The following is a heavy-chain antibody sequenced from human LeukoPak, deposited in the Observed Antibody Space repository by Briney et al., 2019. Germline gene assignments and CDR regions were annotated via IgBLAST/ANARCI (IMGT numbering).Heavy chain of an antibody. V-gene: IGHV1-2*02. CDR1: GYTFTGYY. D-gene: IGHD3-10*01. CDR3: ARDYYGSGSYYDY. CDR2: FNPNSGGT. J-gene: IGHJ4*02. Sequence: ASVKVSCKASGYTFTGYYMHWVLQAPGQGLEWMGWFNPNSGGTNYAQNFQGRVTMTRDTSISTAYMELSSLRSDDTAVYYCARDYYGSGSYYDYWGQGTLVTVSS.